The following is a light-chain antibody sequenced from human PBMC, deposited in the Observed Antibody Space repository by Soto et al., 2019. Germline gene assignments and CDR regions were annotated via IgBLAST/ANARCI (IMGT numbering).Light chain of an antibody. V-gene: IGKV1-39*01. J-gene: IGKJ1*01. CDR2: AAS. CDR1: QSISNY. CDR3: PQSYSTPRT. Sequence: DIQMTQSPSSLSASVGDRVTITCRASQSISNYLNWYQQKPGKAPKLLMFAASSLQSGVPSRFRGGGSRTDFTLTISSLQPEEFATYYCPQSYSTPRTFGQGTKVEIK.